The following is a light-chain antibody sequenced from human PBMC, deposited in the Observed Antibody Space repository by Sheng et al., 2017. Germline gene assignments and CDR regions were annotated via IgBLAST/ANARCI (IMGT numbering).Light chain of an antibody. Sequence: EIVMTQSPATLSVSPGERATLSCRASQTVNGNVAWYQQKPGQVPRLLIYGTSTRVTGIPARFSGSGSGTEFTLTITSLQSEDFAVYYCQQYNNWPPYSFGQGTKVEIK. CDR3: QQYNNWPPYS. CDR1: QTVNGN. CDR2: GTS. J-gene: IGKJ2*03. V-gene: IGKV3-15*01.